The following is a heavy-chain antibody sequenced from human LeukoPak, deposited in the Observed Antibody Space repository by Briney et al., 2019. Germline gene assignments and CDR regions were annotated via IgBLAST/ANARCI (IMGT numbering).Heavy chain of an antibody. V-gene: IGHV3-53*01. Sequence: GGSLRLSCAASGFSVSSNYMNWVRQAPGKGLEWVSVIYISGTTYYADSVKGRFTISRDNSKNTLYLQMNSLRADDTAVYYCARAPERGGHSSSPDCWGQGTLVTVSS. CDR3: ARAPERGGHSSSPDC. CDR2: IYISGTT. J-gene: IGHJ4*02. D-gene: IGHD6-6*01. CDR1: GFSVSSNY.